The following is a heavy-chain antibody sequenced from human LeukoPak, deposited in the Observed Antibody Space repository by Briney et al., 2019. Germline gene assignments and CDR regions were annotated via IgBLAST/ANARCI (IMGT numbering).Heavy chain of an antibody. J-gene: IGHJ2*01. CDR3: AKEERGYSGYDSPGYFDL. V-gene: IGHV3-33*03. CDR2: IWYDGSHQ. Sequence: GGSLRLSCAASGFPFSGSGMHWVRQAPCKGLEWVAVIWYDGSHQYYADSVKGRFTISRDNAKNSLYLQMNSLRAEDTALYYCAKEERGYSGYDSPGYFDLWGRGTLVTVSS. D-gene: IGHD5-12*01. CDR1: GFPFSGSG.